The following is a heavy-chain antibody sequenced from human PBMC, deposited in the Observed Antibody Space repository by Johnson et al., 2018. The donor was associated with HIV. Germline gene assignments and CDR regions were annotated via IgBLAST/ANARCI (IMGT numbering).Heavy chain of an antibody. V-gene: IGHV3-20*04. CDR2: INSNGGST. CDR1: GFIFEDYG. D-gene: IGHD3-3*01. CDR3: AKPYYEFWSGSSPPAG. J-gene: IGHJ3*01. Sequence: VQLMESWGGVVRPGGSLRLSCAASGFIFEDYGMSWVRQAPGKGLEWVSGINSNGGSTGYADSLKGRFTISRDNSKNTLYLQMNSLRAEDTAVYYCAKPYYEFWSGSSPPAGWGQGTMVTVSS.